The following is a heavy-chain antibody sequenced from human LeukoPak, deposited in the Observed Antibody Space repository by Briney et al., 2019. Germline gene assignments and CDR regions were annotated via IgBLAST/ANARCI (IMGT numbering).Heavy chain of an antibody. V-gene: IGHV3-21*01. CDR3: ARDQAVRGVIGSRLGY. CDR2: ISSSSSYI. Sequence: GGSLRLSCAASGFTFSSYSMNWVRQAPGKGLEWVSSISSSSSYIYYADSVKGRFTISRDNAKNSLYLQMNSLRAEDTAEYYCARDQAVRGVIGSRLGYWGQGTLVTVSS. CDR1: GFTFSSYS. J-gene: IGHJ4*02. D-gene: IGHD3-10*01.